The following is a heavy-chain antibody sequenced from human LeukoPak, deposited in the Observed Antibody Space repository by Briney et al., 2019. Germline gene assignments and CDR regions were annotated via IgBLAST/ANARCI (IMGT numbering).Heavy chain of an antibody. CDR1: GFTFSSYG. J-gene: IGHJ6*04. CDR2: IWYDGSNK. D-gene: IGHD1-14*01. CDR3: ARDHHTITDYYYGMDV. Sequence: GGSLRLSCAASGFTFSSYGMHWVRQAPGRGLEWVAVIWYDGSNKYYADSVKGRFTISRDNPKNTLYLQMNSLRAEDTAVYYCARDHHTITDYYYGMDVWGKGTTVTVSS. V-gene: IGHV3-33*01.